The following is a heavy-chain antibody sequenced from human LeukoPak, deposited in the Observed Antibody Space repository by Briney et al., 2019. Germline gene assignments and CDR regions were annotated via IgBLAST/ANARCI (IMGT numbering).Heavy chain of an antibody. CDR2: MNPNSGNT. J-gene: IGHJ6*02. CDR3: ARERDWRSMDV. Sequence: ASVTVSCTASGYTFTSYDINWVRQATGQGLEWMGWMNPNSGNTGYAQKFQGRVTMTRNTSISTAYMELSSLRSEDTAVYHCARERDWRSMDVWGQGTTVTVSS. CDR1: GYTFTSYD. D-gene: IGHD3/OR15-3a*01. V-gene: IGHV1-8*01.